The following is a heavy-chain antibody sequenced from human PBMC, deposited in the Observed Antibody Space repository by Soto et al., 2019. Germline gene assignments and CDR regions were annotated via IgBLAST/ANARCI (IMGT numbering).Heavy chain of an antibody. J-gene: IGHJ4*02. D-gene: IGHD2-8*01. CDR2: IYPGDTDT. CDR3: ARVSLYCTNGVCHFDY. Sequence: PGESLKIPRQHYGYSVTNNWMAWVRQMPGKGPEWMGSIYPGDTDTSYCPSIDGQVTIPADEAIDTAYLQWTSLKASDTAMYYCARVSLYCTNGVCHFDYWGQGTLVTVSS. V-gene: IGHV5-51*01. CDR1: GYSVTNNW.